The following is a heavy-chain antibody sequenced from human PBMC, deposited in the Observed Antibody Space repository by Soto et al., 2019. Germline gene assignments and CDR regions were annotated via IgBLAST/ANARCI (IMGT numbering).Heavy chain of an antibody. Sequence: SLPLSHTCTVSDGSIKSLGYYRSWIRQHPGRGLEWIGYIYYTGRTYYNPSLESRVTFSVDTSKNQFSLKLSSVTAADTAVYYCARDKITGLFDYWGQGTLVTVSS. CDR3: ARDKITGLFDY. D-gene: IGHD2-8*02. CDR1: DGSIKSLGYY. J-gene: IGHJ4*02. V-gene: IGHV4-31*02. CDR2: IYYTGRT.